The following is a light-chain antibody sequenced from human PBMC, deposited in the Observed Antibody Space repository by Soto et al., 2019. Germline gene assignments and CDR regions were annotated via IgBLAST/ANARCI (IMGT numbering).Light chain of an antibody. V-gene: IGLV2-14*01. CDR3: SSYAGSDTPVV. Sequence: QSVLTQPASVSGSPGQSIAFSCTGTSSDVGGYNYVSWYQQHPGRAPKLIIYDVSNRPSGVSNRFSGSKSGNTASLTISGLQADDEADYYCSSYAGSDTPVVFGGGTKLTVL. CDR1: SSDVGGYNY. CDR2: DVS. J-gene: IGLJ3*02.